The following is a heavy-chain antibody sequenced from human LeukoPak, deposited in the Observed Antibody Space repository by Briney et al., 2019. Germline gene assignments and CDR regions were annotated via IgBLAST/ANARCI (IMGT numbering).Heavy chain of an antibody. V-gene: IGHV4-34*01. CDR3: ARGLRRGITMVRGTAFDI. J-gene: IGHJ3*02. CDR2: INHSGST. D-gene: IGHD3-10*01. Sequence: SETLSLTCAVYGGSLSGYYWSWIRQPPGKGLEWIGEINHSGSTNYNPSLKSRVTISVDTSKNQFSLKLSSVTAADTAVYYCARGLRRGITMVRGTAFDIWGQGTMVTVSS. CDR1: GGSLSGYY.